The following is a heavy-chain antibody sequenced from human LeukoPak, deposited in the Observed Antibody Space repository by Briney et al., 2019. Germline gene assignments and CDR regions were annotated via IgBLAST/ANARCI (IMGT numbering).Heavy chain of an antibody. Sequence: GASVKVSCKASGYTFTNYGITWVRQAPGQGLEWMGWISAYNGKTNYAQKLQGRVSMTTDTSTNTAYMELRSLTSDDTAVYYCARGNYDILTGYFHENWFDPWGQGTLVTVSS. D-gene: IGHD3-9*01. CDR3: ARGNYDILTGYFHENWFDP. CDR1: GYTFTNYG. CDR2: ISAYNGKT. J-gene: IGHJ5*02. V-gene: IGHV1-18*01.